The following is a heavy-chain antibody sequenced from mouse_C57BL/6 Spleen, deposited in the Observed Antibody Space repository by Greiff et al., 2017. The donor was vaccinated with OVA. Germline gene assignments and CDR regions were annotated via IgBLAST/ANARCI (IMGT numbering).Heavy chain of an antibody. CDR3: TSVYYDFYYFDY. J-gene: IGHJ2*01. Sequence: DVQLVESGGGLVKPGGSLKLSCAASGFTFSSYAMSWVRQTPEKRLEWVAYISSGGDYIYYADTVKGRFTISRDNARNTLYLQMSSLKSEDTAMYYCTSVYYDFYYFDYWGQGTTLTVSS. D-gene: IGHD2-4*01. CDR1: GFTFSSYA. CDR2: ISSGGDYI. V-gene: IGHV5-9-1*02.